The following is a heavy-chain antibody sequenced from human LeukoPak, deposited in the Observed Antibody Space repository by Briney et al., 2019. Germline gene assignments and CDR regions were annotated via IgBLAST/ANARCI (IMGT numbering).Heavy chain of an antibody. Sequence: GGSLRLSCAASGFTFDDYAMHWVRQAPGKGLEWVSGISWNSGSIGYADSVKGRFTISRDNAKNSLYLQMNSLRAEDTAVYYCARSYYYGSGSYAFDYWGQGTLVTVSS. CDR3: ARSYYYGSGSYAFDY. J-gene: IGHJ4*02. V-gene: IGHV3-9*01. CDR1: GFTFDDYA. CDR2: ISWNSGSI. D-gene: IGHD3-10*01.